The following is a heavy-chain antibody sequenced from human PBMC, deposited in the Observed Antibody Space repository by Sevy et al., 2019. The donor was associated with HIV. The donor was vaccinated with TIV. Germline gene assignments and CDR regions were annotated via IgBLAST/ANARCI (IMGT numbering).Heavy chain of an antibody. CDR2: IIPIFGTA. D-gene: IGHD3-10*01. Sequence: SVKVSCKASGGTFGSYAISWVRQAPGQGLEWMGGIIPIFGTANYAQNFQGRVTITADESTSTAYMELCSLRSEDTAVYYCARDPDSSGGYWFDPWGQGALVTVSS. CDR1: GGTFGSYA. CDR3: ARDPDSSGGYWFDP. J-gene: IGHJ5*02. V-gene: IGHV1-69*13.